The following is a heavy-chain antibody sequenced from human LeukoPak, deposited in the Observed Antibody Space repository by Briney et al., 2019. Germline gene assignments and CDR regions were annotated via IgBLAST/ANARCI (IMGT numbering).Heavy chain of an antibody. D-gene: IGHD3-22*01. J-gene: IGHJ4*02. CDR1: GGSISSGDYY. Sequence: SQTLSLTCTVSGGSISSGDYYWSWIRQPPGKGLEWIGYIYYSGSTYYNPSLKSRVTISVDTSKNQFSLKLSSVTAADTAVYYCARELISYGTYYYDSSGLNYWGQGTPVTVSS. V-gene: IGHV4-30-4*08. CDR2: IYYSGST. CDR3: ARELISYGTYYYDSSGLNY.